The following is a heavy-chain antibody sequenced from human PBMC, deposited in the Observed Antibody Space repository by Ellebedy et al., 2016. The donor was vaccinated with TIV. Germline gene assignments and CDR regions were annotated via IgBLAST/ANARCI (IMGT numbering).Heavy chain of an antibody. CDR2: IFSSGST. Sequence: MPSETLSLTCTVSGDSLSSRSYYWGWIRQPPGKGLEWIGSIFSSGSTNYTPSLKSRVTISVDTSKNHFSLNLTSVTAADTAVYYCASQQGGFSAGSSDYWGQGTLVTVSS. CDR3: ASQQGGFSAGSSDY. J-gene: IGHJ4*02. D-gene: IGHD1/OR15-1a*01. V-gene: IGHV4-39*07. CDR1: GDSLSSRSYY.